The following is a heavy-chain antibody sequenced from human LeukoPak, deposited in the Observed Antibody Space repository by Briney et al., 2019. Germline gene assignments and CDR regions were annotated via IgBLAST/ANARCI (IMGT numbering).Heavy chain of an antibody. D-gene: IGHD4-17*01. J-gene: IGHJ6*03. V-gene: IGHV3-23*01. CDR2: ISGSGGST. CDR3: AKGPAATVNYYYYYMDV. Sequence: GGSLRLSCAASGFTFSSYAMSWVRQAPGKGLEWVSAISGSGGSTYYADSVKGRFTISRDNSKNTLYLQMNSLRAEDTAVYYCAKGPAATVNYYYYYMDVWGKGTTVTVSS. CDR1: GFTFSSYA.